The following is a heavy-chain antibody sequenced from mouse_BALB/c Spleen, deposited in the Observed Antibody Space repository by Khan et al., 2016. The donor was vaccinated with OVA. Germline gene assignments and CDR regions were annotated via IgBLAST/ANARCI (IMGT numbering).Heavy chain of an antibody. D-gene: IGHD1-1*01. Sequence: EVKLLESGPGLVKPSQSLSLTCTVTGYSITSDYAWNWIRQFPGNKLEWMGYISYSGSTNYNPALKSRISINRATSNNQFLLQLNSGTTEDTATYYCAREGSRYNYAMDYWGQGTSVTVSS. CDR2: ISYSGST. V-gene: IGHV3-2*02. CDR3: AREGSRYNYAMDY. J-gene: IGHJ4*01. CDR1: GYSITSDYA.